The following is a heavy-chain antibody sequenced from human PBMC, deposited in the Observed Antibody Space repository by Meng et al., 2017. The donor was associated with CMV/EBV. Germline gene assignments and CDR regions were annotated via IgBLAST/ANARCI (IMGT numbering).Heavy chain of an antibody. CDR2: IRHDGTNK. J-gene: IGHJ4*02. D-gene: IGHD3-16*01. V-gene: IGHV3-30*02. CDR3: AKDLLLFGGPNAYFDY. Sequence: GESLKISCAASGFRFDDHGMHWVRQTPGKGLEWVAFIRHDGTNKFYGDSVKGRFTISRDNSKSTVYLQMNSLRPEETAVYYCAKDLLLFGGPNAYFDYWGQGTLVTVSS. CDR1: GFRFDDHG.